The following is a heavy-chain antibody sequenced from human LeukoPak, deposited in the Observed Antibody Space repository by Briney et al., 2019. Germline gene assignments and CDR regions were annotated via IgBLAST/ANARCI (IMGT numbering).Heavy chain of an antibody. Sequence: GGSLRLSCAASGFTFSSYSMNWVRQAPGKGLEWVSSISSSSSYIYYADSVKGRFTISRDNAKNSLYLQMNSLRAEDTAVYYCARDLHRDGYNWPYFDSWGQGTLVTVSS. D-gene: IGHD5-24*01. CDR1: GFTFSSYS. V-gene: IGHV3-21*01. CDR2: ISSSSSYI. CDR3: ARDLHRDGYNWPYFDS. J-gene: IGHJ4*02.